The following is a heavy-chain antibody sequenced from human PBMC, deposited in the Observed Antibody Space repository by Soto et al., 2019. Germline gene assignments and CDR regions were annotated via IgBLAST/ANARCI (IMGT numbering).Heavy chain of an antibody. D-gene: IGHD2-15*01. Sequence: PSETLSLTCTVSGGSISSYYWSWIRQPPGKGLEWIGYIYYSGSTNYNPSLKSRVTISVDTSKNQFSLKLSSVTAADTAVYYCARVLWEINCSGGSCYSLFFGGLLDPWGQGTLVTVSS. CDR2: IYYSGST. CDR3: ARVLWEINCSGGSCYSLFFGGLLDP. V-gene: IGHV4-59*01. CDR1: GGSISSYY. J-gene: IGHJ5*02.